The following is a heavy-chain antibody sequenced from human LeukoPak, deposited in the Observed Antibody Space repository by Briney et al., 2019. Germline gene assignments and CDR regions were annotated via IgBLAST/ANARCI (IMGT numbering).Heavy chain of an antibody. CDR1: GGSLSSSSHY. Sequence: SETLSLTCTVSGGSLSSSSHYWGWISQPPAKGLEWIGSMYYRGSTYHNPSLKSRVTISVDTSRNQFSLKLSSVTAADTAVYYCATTTIRLGYWGQGTLVTVSS. CDR3: ATTTIRLGY. CDR2: MYYRGST. V-gene: IGHV4-39*07. D-gene: IGHD1-26*01. J-gene: IGHJ4*02.